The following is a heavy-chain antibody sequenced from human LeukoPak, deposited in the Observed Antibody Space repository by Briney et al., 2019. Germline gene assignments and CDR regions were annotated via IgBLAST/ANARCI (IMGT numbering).Heavy chain of an antibody. Sequence: PSETLSLTCAVYGGSFSGYYWSWIRQPPGKGLEWIGEINHSGSTNYNPSLKSRVTISVDTSKNQFSLKLSSVTAADTAVYYCARGRALTGYSSSCPHDYWGQGTLVTVSS. CDR2: INHSGST. CDR1: GGSFSGYY. V-gene: IGHV4-34*01. J-gene: IGHJ4*02. D-gene: IGHD6-13*01. CDR3: ARGRALTGYSSSCPHDY.